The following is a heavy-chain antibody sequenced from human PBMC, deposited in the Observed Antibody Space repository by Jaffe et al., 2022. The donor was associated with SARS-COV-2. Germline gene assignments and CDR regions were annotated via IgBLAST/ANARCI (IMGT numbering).Heavy chain of an antibody. Sequence: QLQLQESGPGLVKPSETLSLTCTVSGGSISSSSYYWGWIRQPPGKGLEWIGSIYYSGSTYYNPSLKSRVTISVDTSKNQFSLKLSSVTAADTAVYYCARLLMIDYDFWSGYYLGPWDYWGQGTLVTVSS. V-gene: IGHV4-39*01. CDR1: GGSISSSSYY. D-gene: IGHD3-3*01. CDR3: ARLLMIDYDFWSGYYLGPWDY. CDR2: IYYSGST. J-gene: IGHJ4*02.